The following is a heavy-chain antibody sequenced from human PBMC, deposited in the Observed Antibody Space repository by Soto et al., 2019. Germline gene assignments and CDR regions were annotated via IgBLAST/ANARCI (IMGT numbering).Heavy chain of an antibody. CDR1: GGSVSSGSYY. Sequence: SETLSLTCTVSGGSVSSGSYYWSWIRQPPGKGLEWIGYIYYSGSTNYNPSLKSRVTISVDTSKNQFSLKLSSVTAADTAVYYCAREFKSSWLDDYYYYGMDVWGQGTTVTVSS. CDR3: AREFKSSWLDDYYYYGMDV. D-gene: IGHD6-13*01. V-gene: IGHV4-61*01. J-gene: IGHJ6*02. CDR2: IYYSGST.